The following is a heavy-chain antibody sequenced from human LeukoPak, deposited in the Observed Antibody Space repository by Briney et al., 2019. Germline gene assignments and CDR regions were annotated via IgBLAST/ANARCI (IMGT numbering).Heavy chain of an antibody. V-gene: IGHV4-4*02. J-gene: IGHJ4*02. D-gene: IGHD5-24*01. Sequence: PSGTLSLTCVVSGYSISSGYWWSWVRQPPGKGLEWIGEIYHSGNTNYNPSLKSRVTISVDKSKNQFSLKLSSVTAADTAVYYCASTDRRDGYNWYEGEHDYWGQGTLVTVSS. CDR1: GYSISSGYW. CDR2: IYHSGNT. CDR3: ASTDRRDGYNWYEGEHDY.